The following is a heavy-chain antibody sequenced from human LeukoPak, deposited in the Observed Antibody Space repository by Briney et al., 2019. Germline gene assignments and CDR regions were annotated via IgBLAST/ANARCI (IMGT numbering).Heavy chain of an antibody. D-gene: IGHD2-15*01. J-gene: IGHJ3*01. CDR2: IYNRGST. Sequence: PSETLSLTCTVSGASINSDDYYWSWLRQPPGKGLEWMGYIYNRGSTYYNPSLKSRVTISLDTSRNQFSLRLSSVTAADTAMYYCARDCSGGSCYDALDAWGQGTMVTVSS. CDR3: ARDCSGGSCYDALDA. V-gene: IGHV4-30-4*01. CDR1: GASINSDDYY.